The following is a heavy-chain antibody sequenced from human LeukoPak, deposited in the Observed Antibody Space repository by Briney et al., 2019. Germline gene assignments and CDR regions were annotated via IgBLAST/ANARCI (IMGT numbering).Heavy chain of an antibody. CDR1: GFFFSSHH. J-gene: IGHJ4*02. D-gene: IGHD2-2*01. CDR3: ARMSSYCDY. CDR2: IKPDGSEK. Sequence: GGSLRLSCVASGFFFSSHHMNWVRQTPGKGLESVATIKPDGSEKYYVDSVKGRFTISRDNAKSSLYLQMNSLRAEDTGVYFCARMSSYCDYWGQGTLVTVSS. V-gene: IGHV3-7*01.